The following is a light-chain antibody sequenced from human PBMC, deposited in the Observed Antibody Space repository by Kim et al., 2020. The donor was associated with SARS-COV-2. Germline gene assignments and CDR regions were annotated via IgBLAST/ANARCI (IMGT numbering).Light chain of an antibody. V-gene: IGLV2-14*03. CDR3: SSYTSSATSVI. Sequence: QSFNISCTGTSSDVGVYNYVSWYQQHPGKAPKLMIYDVSNRPSGVSNRFSGSKSGNTASLTISGLQAEDEADYYCSSYTSSATSVIFGGGTQLTVL. CDR1: SSDVGVYNY. J-gene: IGLJ2*01. CDR2: DVS.